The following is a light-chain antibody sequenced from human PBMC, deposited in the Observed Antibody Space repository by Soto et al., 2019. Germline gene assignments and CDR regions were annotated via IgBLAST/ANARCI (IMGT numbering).Light chain of an antibody. V-gene: IGKV3-20*01. CDR3: QQYGNSPFT. J-gene: IGKJ5*01. CDR1: QYINTR. Sequence: EIGLTQSPATLSSFPGDRVTLSCRASQYINTRLAWYQHRPGQAPRLLIYGASSRATGIPDRFSGSGSGTDFTLTISRLEPEDFAVYYCQQYGNSPFTFGQGTRPEIK. CDR2: GAS.